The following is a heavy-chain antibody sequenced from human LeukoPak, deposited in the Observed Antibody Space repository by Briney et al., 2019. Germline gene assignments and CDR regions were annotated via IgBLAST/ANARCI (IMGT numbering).Heavy chain of an antibody. CDR1: GGSISSSSYY. CDR2: TYYAGST. Sequence: PSETLSLTCIVSGGSISSSSYYWGWIRQPPGKGLEWIGTTYYAGSTYYNPSLKSRVTISMDTSKNQFSLKLSSMTAADTALYYCARGLDDYWGQGTLVTVSS. J-gene: IGHJ4*02. V-gene: IGHV4-39*07. CDR3: ARGLDDY.